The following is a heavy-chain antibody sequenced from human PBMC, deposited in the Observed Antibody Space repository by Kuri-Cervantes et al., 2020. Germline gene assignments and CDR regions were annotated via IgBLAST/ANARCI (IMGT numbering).Heavy chain of an antibody. V-gene: IGHV6-1*01. CDR3: AKDLEYGSGKWGGQPNWFDP. J-gene: IGHJ5*02. D-gene: IGHD3-10*01. CDR2: TYYRSKWYN. CDR1: GDSVSSNSAA. Sequence: SQTLSLTCAISGDSVSSNSAAWNWIRQSPSRGLEWLGRTYYRSKWYNDYAVSVKSRITINPDTSKNQFSLQLNSVTPEDTAVYYCAKDLEYGSGKWGGQPNWFDPWGQGTLVTVSS.